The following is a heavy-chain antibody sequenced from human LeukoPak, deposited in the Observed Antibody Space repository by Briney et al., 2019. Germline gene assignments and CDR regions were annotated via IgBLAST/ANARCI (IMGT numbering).Heavy chain of an antibody. CDR1: GYTFTSYG. V-gene: IGHV1-18*01. CDR3: ARDLHDFWSGLPAY. Sequence: ASVKVSCKASGYTFTSYGISWVRQAPGQGLEWMGWISAYNGNTNYAQKLQGRVTMTTDTSTSTAYMELRSLRSDDTAVYYCARDLHDFWSGLPAYWGQGTLVTVSS. CDR2: ISAYNGNT. D-gene: IGHD3-3*01. J-gene: IGHJ4*02.